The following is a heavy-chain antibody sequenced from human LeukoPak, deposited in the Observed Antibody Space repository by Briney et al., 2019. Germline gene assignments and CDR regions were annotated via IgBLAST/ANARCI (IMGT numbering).Heavy chain of an antibody. D-gene: IGHD3-10*01. CDR3: ARNPITLVRGGNWFDP. CDR1: GASISSYY. Sequence: SETLSLTCTVSGASISSYYWSWIRQPPGRGLEWIGYIYYTGSTTYNPSLNSRVTISVDMSKNQFSLKLNSVAAADTAVYYCARNPITLVRGGNWFDPWGQGTLVTVSS. V-gene: IGHV4-59*01. CDR2: IYYTGST. J-gene: IGHJ5*02.